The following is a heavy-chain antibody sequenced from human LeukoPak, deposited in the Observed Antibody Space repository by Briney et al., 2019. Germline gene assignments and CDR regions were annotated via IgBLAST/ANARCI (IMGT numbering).Heavy chain of an antibody. CDR1: GGSISSGSYY. Sequence: PSETLSLTCTVSGGSISSGSYYWSWIRQPAGNGLEWIGRIYTSGSTNYNPSLKSRVTISVDTYKNQFSLKLSSVTAADTAVYYCARDRGQQLVLGYNWFDPWGQGTLVTVSS. CDR3: ARDRGQQLVLGYNWFDP. J-gene: IGHJ5*02. V-gene: IGHV4-61*02. CDR2: IYTSGST. D-gene: IGHD6-13*01.